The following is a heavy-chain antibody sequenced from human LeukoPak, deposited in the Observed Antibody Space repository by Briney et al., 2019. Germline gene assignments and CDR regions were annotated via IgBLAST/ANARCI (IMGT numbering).Heavy chain of an antibody. Sequence: ASVKVSCKASGYTFTGYYMHWVRQAPGQGLEWMGWINPNSGGTNYAQKFQGRVTMTRDTSINTAYMELSRLRSDDTAVYYCARGGISKMAPGFDYWGQGTLVTVSS. CDR3: ARGGISKMAPGFDY. D-gene: IGHD5-24*01. CDR1: GYTFTGYY. CDR2: INPNSGGT. V-gene: IGHV1-2*02. J-gene: IGHJ4*02.